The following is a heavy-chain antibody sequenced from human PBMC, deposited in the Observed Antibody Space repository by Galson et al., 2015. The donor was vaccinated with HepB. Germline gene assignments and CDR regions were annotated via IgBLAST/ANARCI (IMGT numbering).Heavy chain of an antibody. CDR2: ISSNTLHT. Sequence: SLRLSCAVSGFTFSDYYMSWIRQAPGKGLEWISYISSNTLHTNYADSVKGRFTISRDNTKNSLFLQINGLRAEDTAVYYCARVADADYGDHTHFDSWGQGTLVTVSS. CDR3: ARVADADYGDHTHFDS. CDR1: GFTFSDYY. D-gene: IGHD4-17*01. J-gene: IGHJ4*02. V-gene: IGHV3-11*06.